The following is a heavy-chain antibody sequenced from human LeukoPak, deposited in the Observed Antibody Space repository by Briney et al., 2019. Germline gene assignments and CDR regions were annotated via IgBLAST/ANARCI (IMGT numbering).Heavy chain of an antibody. Sequence: SETLSLTCTVSGGSIGSSSYYWGWIRQPPGKGLEWIGSIYYSGSTYYNPSLKSRVTISVDTSKNQFSLKLSSVTAADTAVYYCASLTTVTTFYFGYWGQGTLVTVSS. J-gene: IGHJ4*02. D-gene: IGHD4-17*01. CDR3: ASLTTVTTFYFGY. CDR2: IYYSGST. CDR1: GGSIGSSSYY. V-gene: IGHV4-39*01.